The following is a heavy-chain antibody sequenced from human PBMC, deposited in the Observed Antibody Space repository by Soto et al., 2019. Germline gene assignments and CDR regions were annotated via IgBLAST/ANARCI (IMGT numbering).Heavy chain of an antibody. V-gene: IGHV2-5*02. J-gene: IGHJ3*02. CDR2: IFWDDDR. CDR1: GFSLSTRGVG. Sequence: SGPTLVNPTQTLTLTCTFSGFSLSTRGVGVGWIRQPPGKALEWLALIFWDDDRRYSPSLKSRLTITKDTSKNQVVLTMTNMDPVDTATYYCAHRGLAATFPPHDAFDIWGQGTMVTVSS. CDR3: AHRGLAATFPPHDAFDI. D-gene: IGHD6-25*01.